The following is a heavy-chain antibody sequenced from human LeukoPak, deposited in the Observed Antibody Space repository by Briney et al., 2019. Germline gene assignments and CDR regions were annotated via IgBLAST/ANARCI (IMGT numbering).Heavy chain of an antibody. V-gene: IGHV4-38-2*02. J-gene: IGHJ4*02. CDR1: GYSISSGYY. CDR3: ARGFPYCSSTSCPVDY. D-gene: IGHD2-2*01. CDR2: IYHSGST. Sequence: SETLSLTCTVSGYSISSGYYWGWIRQPPGKGLEWIGSIYHSGSTYYNPSLKGRVTISVDTSKNQFSLKLSSVTAADTAVYYCARGFPYCSSTSCPVDYWGQGTLVTVSS.